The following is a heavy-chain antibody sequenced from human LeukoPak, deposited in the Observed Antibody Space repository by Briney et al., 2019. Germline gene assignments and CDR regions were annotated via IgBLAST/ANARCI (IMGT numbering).Heavy chain of an antibody. CDR3: AKSRTSYYYDSSGFNDAFDI. J-gene: IGHJ3*02. CDR1: GFTFSSYG. Sequence: GGSLRLSCAASGFTFSSYGMHWVRQAPGKGLEWVAVISYDGSNKYYADSVKGRFTISRDNSKNTLYLQMNSLRAEDTAVYYCAKSRTSYYYDSSGFNDAFDIWGQGTMVTVSS. V-gene: IGHV3-30*18. D-gene: IGHD3-22*01. CDR2: ISYDGSNK.